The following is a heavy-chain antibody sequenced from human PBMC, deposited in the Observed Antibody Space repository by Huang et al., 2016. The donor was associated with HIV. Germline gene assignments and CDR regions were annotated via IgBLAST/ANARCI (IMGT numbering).Heavy chain of an antibody. CDR2: ISGSSGTI. Sequence: EVQLWESGGTLVQPGGSLRLSCGASGFTFSNYAMSWVRQAPGKGLEVVSFISGSSGTIYYADSVKGRFTISRDNVKKTVYLQMNSLRVEDAAVYYCAKDRGDGYSGYDYDYWGQGTLVTVSS. CDR1: GFTFSNYA. D-gene: IGHD5-12*01. J-gene: IGHJ4*02. CDR3: AKDRGDGYSGYDYDY. V-gene: IGHV3-23*01.